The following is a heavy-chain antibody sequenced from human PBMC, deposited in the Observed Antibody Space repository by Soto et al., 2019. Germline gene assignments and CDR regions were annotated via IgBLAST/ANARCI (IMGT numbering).Heavy chain of an antibody. D-gene: IGHD6-19*01. CDR1: GFTFSSYA. V-gene: IGHV3-23*01. CDR2: ISGSGGST. J-gene: IGHJ5*02. CDR3: AKRIAVAGSRVFDP. Sequence: GGSLRLSCAASGFTFSSYAMSWVRQAPGKGLEWVSAISGSGGSTDYADSAKGRFTISRDNSKNTLYLQMNSLRGEDTAVYYCAKRIAVAGSRVFDPWGQGTLVTVSS.